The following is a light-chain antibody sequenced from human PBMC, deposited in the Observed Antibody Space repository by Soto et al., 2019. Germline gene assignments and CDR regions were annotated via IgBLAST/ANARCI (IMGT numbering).Light chain of an antibody. Sequence: EIVLTQSPGTLSLSPGERATLSCRASQSVSSRLLAWYQQKPGQAPRLLIYGASNRATGIPDRFSGSGLGTDFTLTISGLQPEDFAVYYCQQYSRSPLTFGGWTKVEVK. J-gene: IGKJ4*01. V-gene: IGKV3-20*01. CDR1: QSVSSRL. CDR2: GAS. CDR3: QQYSRSPLT.